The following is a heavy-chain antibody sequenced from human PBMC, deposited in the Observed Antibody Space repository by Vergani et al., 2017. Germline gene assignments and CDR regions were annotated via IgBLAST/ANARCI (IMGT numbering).Heavy chain of an antibody. CDR2: ISNSGNTI. V-gene: IGHV3-11*04. J-gene: IGHJ5*02. CDR3: ASGSSGFFTLTSPNWFDP. CDR1: RFDFSDYY. D-gene: IGHD3-3*01. Sequence: QGQLVESGGGLVKPGGSLRLSCAASRFDFSDYYMSWIRQAPGKGLEWISYISNSGNTINYADSVKGRFIVSRDNAKKSLYLQMNSLRVEDTAVYYCASGSSGFFTLTSPNWFDPWGQETLVTVS.